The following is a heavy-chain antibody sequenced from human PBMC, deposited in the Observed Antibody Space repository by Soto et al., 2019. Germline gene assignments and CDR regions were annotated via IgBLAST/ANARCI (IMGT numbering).Heavy chain of an antibody. Sequence: SVKVSCKASGGTFSSYSISWVRQAPGQGLEWMGGIIPIFGTANYAQKFQGRVTITADESTSTAYTELSSLRSEDTAVYYCARVVFIAARPRWFDPWGQGTLVTVSS. CDR2: IIPIFGTA. J-gene: IGHJ5*02. CDR3: ARVVFIAARPRWFDP. V-gene: IGHV1-69*13. D-gene: IGHD6-6*01. CDR1: GGTFSSYS.